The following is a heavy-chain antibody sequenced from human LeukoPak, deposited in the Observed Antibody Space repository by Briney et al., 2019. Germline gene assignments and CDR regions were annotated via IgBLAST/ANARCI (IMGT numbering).Heavy chain of an antibody. Sequence: SGGSLRLSCAASGFTFSSYAMTWVRQAPGKGLEWVSTISGSGASKYYADSVKGRFTISRDNSKNTLYLQMNSLRAEDTALYYCAKDLYCVVDCYPYYFDYWGQGTLVTVFS. J-gene: IGHJ4*02. CDR2: ISGSGASK. D-gene: IGHD2-21*02. V-gene: IGHV3-23*01. CDR3: AKDLYCVVDCYPYYFDY. CDR1: GFTFSSYA.